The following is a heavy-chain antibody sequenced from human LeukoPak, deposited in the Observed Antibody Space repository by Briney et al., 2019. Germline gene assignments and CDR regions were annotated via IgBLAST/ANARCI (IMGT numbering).Heavy chain of an antibody. CDR1: GGSFSGYY. D-gene: IGHD3-22*01. V-gene: IGHV4-34*01. J-gene: IGHJ5*02. CDR2: INHSGST. Sequence: KPSETLSLTCAVYGGSFSGYYWSWIRQPPGKGLEWIGEINHSGSTNYNPSLKSRVTISVDTSKNQFSLRLGSVTAADTAVYYCARGLGSGWWFDPWGQGTLVTVSS. CDR3: ARGLGSGWWFDP.